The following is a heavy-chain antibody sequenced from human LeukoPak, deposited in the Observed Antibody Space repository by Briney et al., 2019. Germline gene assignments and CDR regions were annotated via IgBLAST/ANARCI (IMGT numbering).Heavy chain of an antibody. CDR1: GGSISSYY. CDR2: IYTSGST. Sequence: PSETLSLTCTVSGGSISSYYWSWVRQPAGKGLEWIGRIYTSGSTNYNPSLKSRGTMSVDTSKNQFSLKLSSVTAADTAVYYCARDVWVFDSYDFWSGYPKYNWFDPWGQGTLVTVSS. J-gene: IGHJ5*02. V-gene: IGHV4-4*07. D-gene: IGHD3-3*01. CDR3: ARDVWVFDSYDFWSGYPKYNWFDP.